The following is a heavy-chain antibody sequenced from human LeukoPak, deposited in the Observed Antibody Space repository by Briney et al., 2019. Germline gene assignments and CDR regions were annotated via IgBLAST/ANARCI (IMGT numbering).Heavy chain of an antibody. CDR1: GGSISSYY. Sequence: SETLSLTCTVSGGSISSYYWSWIRQPAGKGLEWIGRIYTSGSTNYNPSLKSRVTMSVDTSKNQFSLKLSSVTAADTAVYYCAREQWLVTDDAFDIWGQGTMVTVSS. V-gene: IGHV4-4*07. CDR3: AREQWLVTDDAFDI. CDR2: IYTSGST. J-gene: IGHJ3*02. D-gene: IGHD6-19*01.